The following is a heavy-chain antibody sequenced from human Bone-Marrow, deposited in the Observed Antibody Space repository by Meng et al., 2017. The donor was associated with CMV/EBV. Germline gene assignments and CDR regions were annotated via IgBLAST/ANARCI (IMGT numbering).Heavy chain of an antibody. Sequence: SVKVSCKASGGTFDHYAISWVRQAPGQGLEWMGGIIPARAATSYGQRLQGRLTITADTSTSTAYMELSSLRSEDTAVYYCASQPTYYDFWSGYIGPNYYYYGMDVCGEGTTVTASS. CDR1: GGTFDHYA. D-gene: IGHD3-3*01. J-gene: IGHJ6*04. V-gene: IGHV1-69*10. CDR2: IIPARAAT. CDR3: ASQPTYYDFWSGYIGPNYYYYGMDV.